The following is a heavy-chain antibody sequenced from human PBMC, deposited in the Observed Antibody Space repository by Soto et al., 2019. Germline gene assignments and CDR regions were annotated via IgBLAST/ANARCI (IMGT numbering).Heavy chain of an antibody. D-gene: IGHD3-16*01. V-gene: IGHV3-48*04. J-gene: IGHJ4*02. CDR1: GFTFSSYS. Sequence: PGGSLRLSCAASGFTFSSYSMNWVRQAPGKGLEWVSYISSSSSTIYYADSVKGRFTISRDNAKDSLYLQMNSVRAGDTAVYFCARTRFHYALWWGQGTQVTVSS. CDR3: ARTRFHYALW. CDR2: ISSSSSTI.